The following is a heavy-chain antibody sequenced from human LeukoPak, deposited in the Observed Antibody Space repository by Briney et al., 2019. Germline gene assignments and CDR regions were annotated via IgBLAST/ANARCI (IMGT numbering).Heavy chain of an antibody. CDR3: ATRGGPSTFGELLVALDY. Sequence: GGSLRLSCAASGFTFSSYGMHWVRQAPGKGLEWVAVISYDGSNKYYVDSVKGRFTISRDNSKNTLYLQMNGLRAEDTAVYYCATRGGPSTFGELLVALDYWGQGALVTVSS. V-gene: IGHV3-30*03. D-gene: IGHD3-10*01. CDR2: ISYDGSNK. J-gene: IGHJ4*02. CDR1: GFTFSSYG.